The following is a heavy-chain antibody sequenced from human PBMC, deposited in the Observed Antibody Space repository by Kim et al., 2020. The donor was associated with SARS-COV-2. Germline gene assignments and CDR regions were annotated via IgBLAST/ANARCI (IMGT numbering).Heavy chain of an antibody. CDR1: SGSFSDYT. J-gene: IGHJ6*02. Sequence: SETLSLTCAVYSGSFSDYTWSWIRQPPGKGLEWIGEINHSGVTNLSPSLKSRITISVATSKSQFSLRLKSMTATDTAIYYCVRGRAGVVPAPVLGLGPWFDFYAVDVWGRGTPVAVSS. V-gene: IGHV4-34*01. CDR2: INHSGVT. CDR3: VRGRAGVVPAPVLGLGPWFDFYAVDV. D-gene: IGHD2-2*02.